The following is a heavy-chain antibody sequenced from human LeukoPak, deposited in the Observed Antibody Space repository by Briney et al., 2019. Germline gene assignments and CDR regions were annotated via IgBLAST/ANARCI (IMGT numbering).Heavy chain of an antibody. V-gene: IGHV3-30-3*01. D-gene: IGHD1-7*01. J-gene: IGHJ6*03. CDR1: GFTFSSYA. CDR3: AKDLTKLELRVWYYYYMDV. CDR2: ISYDGSNK. Sequence: GGSLRLSCAASGFTFSSYAMHWVRQAPGKGLEWVAVISYDGSNKYYADSVKGRFTISRDNSKNTLYLQMNSLRAEDTAVYYCAKDLTKLELRVWYYYYMDVWGKGTTVTVSS.